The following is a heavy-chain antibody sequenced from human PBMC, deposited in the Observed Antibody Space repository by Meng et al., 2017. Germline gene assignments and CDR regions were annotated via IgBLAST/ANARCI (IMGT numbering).Heavy chain of an antibody. V-gene: IGHV2-5*02. CDR1: GFFTTNSGSG. CDR3: AHRRGDSREGWFDP. D-gene: IGHD2-21*02. CDR2: IYWDYYK. Sequence: SAPTTMKPTDTRARTCPSLGFFTTNSGSGVAVNRQPTGTALEWLALIYWDYYKRYSPSIKSRLTNTKDTSKNQVVLTMTNMYPVDTAKYYCAHRRGDSREGWFDPWGQGTLVTVSS. J-gene: IGHJ5*02.